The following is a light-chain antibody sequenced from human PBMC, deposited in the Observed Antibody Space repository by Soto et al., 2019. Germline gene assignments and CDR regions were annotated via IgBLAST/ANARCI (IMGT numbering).Light chain of an antibody. CDR2: TAS. V-gene: IGKV1-39*01. CDR3: QQTNTAPWT. J-gene: IGKJ1*01. CDR1: ERISDY. Sequence: DIQMTQSPSSLSASVGDRVTISCRASERISDYLAWYQQKPGKAPTLLINTASSLRSGVPSRFSGSGSGTDFTLTIDSLQPEDFATYFCQQTNTAPWTFGQGTKVEIK.